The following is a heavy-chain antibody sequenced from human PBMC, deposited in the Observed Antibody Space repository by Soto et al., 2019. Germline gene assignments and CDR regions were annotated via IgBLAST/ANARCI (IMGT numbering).Heavy chain of an antibody. V-gene: IGHV1-2*02. CDR3: ATGTDYYDRSGYLNWLDT. Sequence: ASVXVSCTASGSTLTCYYMQWVPQAPGQGLEWMGWINPNSGGTNYAQKFQGRVTMTRDTSISTAYMELSRLRSDDTAVYYCATGTDYYDRSGYLNWLDTWGQRPLVTVYS. CDR1: GSTLTCYY. CDR2: INPNSGGT. D-gene: IGHD3-22*01. J-gene: IGHJ5*02.